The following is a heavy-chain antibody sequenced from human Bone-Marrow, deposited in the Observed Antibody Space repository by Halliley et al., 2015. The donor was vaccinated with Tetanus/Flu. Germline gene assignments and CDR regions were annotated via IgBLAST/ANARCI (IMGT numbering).Heavy chain of an antibody. CDR3: ARGSGAGWFDP. D-gene: IGHD1-26*01. V-gene: IGHV1-18*01. CDR2: ISGYNGNT. J-gene: IGHJ5*02. Sequence: QMQLVQSGGEVKKPGASVKVSCKASGYMFTSYGIHWARQAPGQGLEWLGRISGYNGNTNYAQNLQDRVILTIDTSTTTAYMELRSLRSDDTAVYFCARGSGAGWFDPWGQGTLVIVST. CDR1: GYMFTSYG.